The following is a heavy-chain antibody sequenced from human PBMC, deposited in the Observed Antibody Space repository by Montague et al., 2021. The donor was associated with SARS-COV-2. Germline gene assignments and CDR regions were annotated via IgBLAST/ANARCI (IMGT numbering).Heavy chain of an antibody. CDR2: IYTSGST. CDR1: GGSISSGSYY. V-gene: IGHV4-61*02. J-gene: IGHJ2*01. D-gene: IGHD3-22*01. CDR3: ARDPLYYYDSSGLLLDWHFDL. Sequence: TLSLTCTVSGGSISSGSYYWSWIRQPAGKRLEWIGRIYTSGSTNYNPSLKSRVTISVDTSKNQFSLKLSSVTAADTAVYYCARDPLYYYDSSGLLLDWHFDLWGRGTLVTVSS.